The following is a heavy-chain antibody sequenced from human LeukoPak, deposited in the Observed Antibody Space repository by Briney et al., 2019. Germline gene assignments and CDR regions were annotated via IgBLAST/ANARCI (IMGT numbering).Heavy chain of an antibody. CDR1: GFTFSSYA. CDR3: ARERSRGHDI. J-gene: IGHJ3*02. D-gene: IGHD3-10*01. Sequence: GGSLRLSCAASGFTFSSYAMHWVRQAPGKGLEWVAVISYDGSSKYYADSVKGRFTISRDNSKNTLYLQMNSLRAEDTAVYYCARERSRGHDIWGQGTMVTVSS. CDR2: ISYDGSSK. V-gene: IGHV3-30-3*01.